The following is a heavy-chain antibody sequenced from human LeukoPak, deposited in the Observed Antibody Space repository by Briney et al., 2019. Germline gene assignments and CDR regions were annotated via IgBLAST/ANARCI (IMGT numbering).Heavy chain of an antibody. CDR2: INPSGGSA. J-gene: IGHJ4*02. D-gene: IGHD2-15*01. Sequence: GASVTVSCKASGYIFTKYYMHWLRQAPGQGLEWMGIINPSGGSATYAQKFQGRVTMTSDTSTNTAYMELSGLRSEDTAVYYCAREWGYCSGGSCYWRTFDYWGQGTLVTVSS. V-gene: IGHV1-46*01. CDR1: GYIFTKYY. CDR3: AREWGYCSGGSCYWRTFDY.